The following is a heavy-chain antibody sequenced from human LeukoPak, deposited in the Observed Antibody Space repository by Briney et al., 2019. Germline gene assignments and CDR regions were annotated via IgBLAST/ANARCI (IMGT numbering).Heavy chain of an antibody. V-gene: IGHV1-8*01. CDR2: MNPNSGNT. Sequence: GASVKVSCKASGYTFTSYDINWVRQAPGQGLEWMGWMNPNSGNTGYAQKFQGRVTMTRNTSISTAYMELSSLRSEDTAVYYCARGRVSGDSSSWFSVWGQGTLVTVSS. D-gene: IGHD6-13*01. J-gene: IGHJ4*02. CDR1: GYTFTSYD. CDR3: ARGRVSGDSSSWFSV.